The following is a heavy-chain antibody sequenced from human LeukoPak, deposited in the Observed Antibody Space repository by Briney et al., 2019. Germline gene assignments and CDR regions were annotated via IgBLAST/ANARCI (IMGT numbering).Heavy chain of an antibody. Sequence: GGSLRLSCAASGFTFSSYWMHWVRQAPGKGLVWVSRISSDGSSTNYADSVKGRFTLSSDSSRNTVYLQLNNLRVEDTAIYYCARASWVSSTNAVRWGQGTLVTVS. V-gene: IGHV3-74*01. CDR3: ARASWVSSTNAVR. J-gene: IGHJ4*02. CDR1: GFTFSSYW. CDR2: ISSDGSST. D-gene: IGHD3-16*01.